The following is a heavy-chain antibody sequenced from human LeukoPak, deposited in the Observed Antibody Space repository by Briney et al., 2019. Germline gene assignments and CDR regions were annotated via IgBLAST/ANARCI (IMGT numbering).Heavy chain of an antibody. Sequence: GGSLRLSCAASGFTFSSYAMSWVRQAPGKGLEWVSAISGSGGSTYYADSVKGRFTFSRDNSKSTLYLQMNSLRAEDTAVYYCAKGDLPLLYGGAFDYWGQGILVTVSS. CDR1: GFTFSSYA. D-gene: IGHD2-2*02. CDR2: ISGSGGST. V-gene: IGHV3-23*01. CDR3: AKGDLPLLYGGAFDY. J-gene: IGHJ4*02.